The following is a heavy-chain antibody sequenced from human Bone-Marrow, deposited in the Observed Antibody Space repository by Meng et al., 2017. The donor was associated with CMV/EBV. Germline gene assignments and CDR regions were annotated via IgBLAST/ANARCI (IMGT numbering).Heavy chain of an antibody. CDR1: GFTFGDYA. CDR2: IRSETYGATT. Sequence: GGSLRLSCTASGFTFGDYAMSWVRQAPGKGLEWVGFIRSETYGATTEYAASVKGRCTISRDDSKSIAYLQMNSLKIEDTALYYCTRDLMDVWGQGTTVTVSS. V-gene: IGHV3-49*04. J-gene: IGHJ6*02. CDR3: TRDLMDV.